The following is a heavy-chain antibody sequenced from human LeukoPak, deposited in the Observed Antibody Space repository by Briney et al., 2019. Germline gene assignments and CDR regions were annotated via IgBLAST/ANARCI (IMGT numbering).Heavy chain of an antibody. CDR2: INPNSGGT. V-gene: IGHV1-2*06. Sequence: GASVKVSCKASGHTFIDYYIHWVRQAPGQGLEWMGRINPNSGGTNYAQKFQGNVTMTRDTSISTAYMELSRLRSDDTAVYYCARGHSYGYSSWFDPWGQGSLVTVSS. D-gene: IGHD5-18*01. CDR1: GHTFIDYY. J-gene: IGHJ5*02. CDR3: ARGHSYGYSSWFDP.